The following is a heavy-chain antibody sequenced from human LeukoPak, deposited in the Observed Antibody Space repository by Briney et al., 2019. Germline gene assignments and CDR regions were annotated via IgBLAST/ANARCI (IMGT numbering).Heavy chain of an antibody. Sequence: PGGSLRLSCAASGFTFSTYWMNWVRQAPGQGLEWVALIKEDGSEIYYMDSVKGRFTISRDDAKNSLLLQMNSRRAEDTAMYYCARGRGDYWGQGTLVTVSS. D-gene: IGHD3-10*01. CDR2: IKEDGSEI. CDR1: GFTFSTYW. V-gene: IGHV3-7*04. CDR3: ARGRGDY. J-gene: IGHJ4*02.